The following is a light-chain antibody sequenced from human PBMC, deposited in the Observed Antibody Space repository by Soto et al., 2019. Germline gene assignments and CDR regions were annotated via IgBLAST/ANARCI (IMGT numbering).Light chain of an antibody. Sequence: QSVLTQPPSVSGAPGQRVTISCTGSSSNIGAGYDVHWYQQVPGTVPKLLIYADTNRPSGVPDRFSGSKSGTSASLTITGLQAEDEADYYCGSYTSSSTSVIFGSGTKLTVL. J-gene: IGLJ2*01. V-gene: IGLV1-40*01. CDR3: GSYTSSSTSVI. CDR1: SSNIGAGYD. CDR2: ADT.